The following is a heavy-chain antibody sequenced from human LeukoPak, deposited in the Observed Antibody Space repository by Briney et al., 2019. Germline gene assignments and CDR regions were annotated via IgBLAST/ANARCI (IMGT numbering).Heavy chain of an antibody. CDR1: GYTFTSYG. D-gene: IGHD5-24*01. CDR3: ARDLGSRDGYNPPNLFDS. J-gene: IGHJ4*02. CDR2: ISAYNGNT. V-gene: IGHV1-18*01. Sequence: GASVKVSCKASGYTFTSYGISWVRQAPGQGLEWMGWISAYNGNTNYAQKLQGRVTMTTDTSTSTAYMELSSLRSEDTAVYYCARDLGSRDGYNPPNLFDSWGQGTLVTVSS.